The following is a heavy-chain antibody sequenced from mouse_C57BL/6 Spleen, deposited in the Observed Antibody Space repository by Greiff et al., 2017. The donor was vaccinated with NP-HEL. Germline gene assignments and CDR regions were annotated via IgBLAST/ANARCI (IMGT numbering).Heavy chain of an antibody. J-gene: IGHJ2*01. Sequence: QVHVKQSGAELVRPGTSVKVSCKASGYAFTNYLIEWVKQRPGQGLEWIGVINPGSGGTNYNEKFKGKATLTADKSSSTAYMQLSSLTSEDSAVYFCARGGGSLYYFDYWGQGTTLTVSS. CDR2: INPGSGGT. CDR3: ARGGGSLYYFDY. CDR1: GYAFTNYL. V-gene: IGHV1-54*01.